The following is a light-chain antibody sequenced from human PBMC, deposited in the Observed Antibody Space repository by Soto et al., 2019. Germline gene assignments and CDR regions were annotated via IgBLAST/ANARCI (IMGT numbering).Light chain of an antibody. CDR2: DDR. J-gene: IGLJ2*01. V-gene: IGLV3-21*02. CDR1: NSGSKN. CDR3: QVWDSTSDHVV. Sequence: SYELTQPPSVSEAPGQTARITCEGNNSGSKNVHWYQQKPGQAPALVVYDDRGRPSGVPERLSGSNSGNTATLTISRVEAGDEADYYCQVWDSTSDHVVFGGGTKLTVL.